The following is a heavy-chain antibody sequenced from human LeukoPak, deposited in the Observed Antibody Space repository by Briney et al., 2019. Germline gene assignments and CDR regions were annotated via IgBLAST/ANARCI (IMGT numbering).Heavy chain of an antibody. CDR1: GFTFGDYA. Sequence: SLRLSCTASGFTFGDYAMSWVRQAPGKGLEWVGFIRSKAYGGTTEYAASVKGRFTISRDDSKSIAYLQMNSLKTEDTAVYYCTRGGWYRGVAFPFDYWGQGTLVTVSS. CDR2: IRSKAYGGTT. J-gene: IGHJ4*02. V-gene: IGHV3-49*04. CDR3: TRGGWYRGVAFPFDY. D-gene: IGHD6-19*01.